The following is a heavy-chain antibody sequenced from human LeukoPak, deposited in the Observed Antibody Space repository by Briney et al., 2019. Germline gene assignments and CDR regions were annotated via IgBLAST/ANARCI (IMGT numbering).Heavy chain of an antibody. CDR1: GYTFTSYY. V-gene: IGHV1-46*01. CDR2: INPSGGST. Sequence: VASVKVSCKASGYTFTSYYMHWVRQAPGQGLEWMGIINPSGGSTSYAQKFQGRVTMTRDTSTSTVYMELSSLRSEDTAVYYCARDPGSFLSGSGWLNWFEPWGQGTLLTVSS. CDR3: ARDPGSFLSGSGWLNWFEP. J-gene: IGHJ5*02. D-gene: IGHD6-19*01.